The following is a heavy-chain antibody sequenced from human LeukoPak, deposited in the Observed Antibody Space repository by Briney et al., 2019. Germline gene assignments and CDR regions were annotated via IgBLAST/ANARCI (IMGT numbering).Heavy chain of an antibody. Sequence: GGSLRLSCAASGFTFSSYGMHWVRQAPGKGLEWVAVIWYDGSNKYYADSVKGRFTISRDNSKNTLYLQMNSLRAEDTAVYYCARDNNNSGSYGLDYWGQGTLVTVSS. J-gene: IGHJ4*02. D-gene: IGHD1-26*01. CDR2: IWYDGSNK. CDR3: ARDNNNSGSYGLDY. V-gene: IGHV3-33*01. CDR1: GFTFSSYG.